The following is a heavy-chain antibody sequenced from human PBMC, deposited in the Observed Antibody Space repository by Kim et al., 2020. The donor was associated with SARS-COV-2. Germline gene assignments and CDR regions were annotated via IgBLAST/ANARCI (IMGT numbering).Heavy chain of an antibody. J-gene: IGHJ5*02. CDR3: ASTPYDSSGYYRRWFDP. CDR2: INHSGST. CDR1: GGSFSGYY. V-gene: IGHV4-34*01. Sequence: SETLSLTCAVYGGSFSGYYWSWVRQPPGKGLEWIGEINHSGSTNYNPSLKSRVTISVDTSKNQFSLKLSSVTAADTAVYYCASTPYDSSGYYRRWFDPWGQGTLVSVSS. D-gene: IGHD3-22*01.